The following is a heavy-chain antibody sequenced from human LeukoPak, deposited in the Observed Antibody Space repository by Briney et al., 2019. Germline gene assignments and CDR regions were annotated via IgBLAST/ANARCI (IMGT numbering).Heavy chain of an antibody. D-gene: IGHD3-3*01. J-gene: IGHJ4*02. CDR2: ISGSGGST. Sequence: GGSLRLSCAASGFTFSSYAMSWVGQAPGKGLEWVSAISGSGGSTYYADSVKGRFTISRDNSKNTLYLQMNSLRAEDTAVYYCAKDTKKYDFWSGYLFDYWGQGTLVTVSS. CDR3: AKDTKKYDFWSGYLFDY. CDR1: GFTFSSYA. V-gene: IGHV3-23*01.